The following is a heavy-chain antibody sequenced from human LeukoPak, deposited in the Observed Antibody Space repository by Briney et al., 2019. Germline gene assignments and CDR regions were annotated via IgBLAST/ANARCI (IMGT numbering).Heavy chain of an antibody. J-gene: IGHJ4*02. D-gene: IGHD4-17*01. CDR1: GFTFSSYS. CDR2: ISSSSKTI. V-gene: IGHV3-48*01. CDR3: AKLGAGDYPYFFDS. Sequence: GGSLRLSCAASGFTFSSYSMNWVRQAPGKGLEWVSYISSSSKTIYYADSVKGRFTISRDNAKNSLYLQMNSLRAEGTAVYYCAKLGAGDYPYFFDSWGQGTLVTVSS.